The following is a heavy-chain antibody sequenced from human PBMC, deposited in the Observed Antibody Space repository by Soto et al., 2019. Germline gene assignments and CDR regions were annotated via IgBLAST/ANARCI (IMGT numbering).Heavy chain of an antibody. D-gene: IGHD1-26*01. V-gene: IGHV4-59*01. CDR1: GGSIISYY. J-gene: IGHJ4*02. CDR3: AQTNSGSYYFDY. Sequence: LSLTFTVSGGSIISYYCSWIRQPPGKGLEWIGYIYYSGSTNYNPSLKSRVTISVDTSKNQFSLKLSSVTAADTAVYYCAQTNSGSYYFDYWGQGTLVTVSS. CDR2: IYYSGST.